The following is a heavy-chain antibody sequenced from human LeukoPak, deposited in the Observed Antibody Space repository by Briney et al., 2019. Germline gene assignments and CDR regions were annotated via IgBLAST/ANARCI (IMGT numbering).Heavy chain of an antibody. Sequence: GGSLRLSCAASGFTFNRSWMNWLRQAPGKGLEWVANMDPSGSQKRYVDSVKGRFTISKDNPGTSLYLEMYSLRAEDTAIYYCAIWTSGNYWGEGTLVTVPS. D-gene: IGHD1-1*01. CDR2: MDPSGSQK. J-gene: IGHJ4*02. CDR3: AIWTSGNY. CDR1: GFTFNRSW. V-gene: IGHV3-7*01.